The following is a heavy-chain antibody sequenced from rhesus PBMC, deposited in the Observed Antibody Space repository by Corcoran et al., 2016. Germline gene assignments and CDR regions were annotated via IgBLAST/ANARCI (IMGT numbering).Heavy chain of an antibody. V-gene: IGHV4-65*01. CDR1: GGSISSSNW. Sequence: QVQLQESGPGLVKPSETLSLTCAVSGGSISSSNWWSWIRQPPGKGLEWIGYISGSAGNTYHNPSPKSRVTISTDTSQTQFSLKLSSVTAADTAVYYCARRMIVVITGSTDGLDSWGQGVVVTVSS. CDR2: ISGSAGNT. D-gene: IGHD3-28*01. CDR3: ARRMIVVITGSTDGLDS. J-gene: IGHJ6*01.